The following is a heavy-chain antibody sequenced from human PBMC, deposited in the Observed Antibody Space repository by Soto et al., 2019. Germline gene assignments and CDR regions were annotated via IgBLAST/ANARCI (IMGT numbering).Heavy chain of an antibody. CDR3: ARDTTELRFLEWLYLARPYGMDV. D-gene: IGHD3-3*01. Sequence: PGGSLRLSSAASGVTFSSFARSWGRVTACYGQEWVSTFSGRGRSAYYADSVKGRSTISRYNSKNTLYLQMNSLRAEDTAVYYCARDTTELRFLEWLYLARPYGMDVWGQGTTVTVSS. V-gene: IGHV3-23*01. J-gene: IGHJ6*02. CDR2: FSGRGRSA. CDR1: GVTFSSFA.